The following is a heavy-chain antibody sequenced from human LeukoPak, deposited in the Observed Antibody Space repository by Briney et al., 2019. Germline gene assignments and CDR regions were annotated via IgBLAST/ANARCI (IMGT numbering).Heavy chain of an antibody. CDR3: AKDPSYYYDSSGFSTY. CDR2: ISGSGGST. CDR1: GFTFSSYA. J-gene: IGHJ4*02. Sequence: GGSLRLSCAASGFTFSSYAMSWVRQAPGKGLEWVSAISGSGGSTYYADSVKGRFTISRDNSKNTLYLQMNSLRAEDTAVYYCAKDPSYYYDSSGFSTYWGQGTLVTVSS. D-gene: IGHD3-22*01. V-gene: IGHV3-23*01.